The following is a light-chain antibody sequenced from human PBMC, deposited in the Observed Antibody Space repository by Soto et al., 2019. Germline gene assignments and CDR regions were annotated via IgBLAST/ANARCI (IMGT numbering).Light chain of an antibody. CDR2: GAY. V-gene: IGKV3-20*01. J-gene: IGKJ1*01. CDR1: QSVSSNF. CDR3: QQYGSSPPWT. Sequence: EIVLTQSPGTLSLSPGERATLFCRASQSVSSNFLAWYQQKPGQAPRLLIYGAYSRNTVIPDRFSGSGAGTDFTLTISSLEPEDFAVYYCQQYGSSPPWTFGHGTMLEIK.